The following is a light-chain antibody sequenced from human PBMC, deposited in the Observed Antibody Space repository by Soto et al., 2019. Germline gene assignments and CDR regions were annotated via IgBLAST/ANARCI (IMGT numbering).Light chain of an antibody. J-gene: IGLJ1*01. CDR3: CSYADTTTYV. V-gene: IGLV2-23*01. Sequence: QSALTQPASVSGSPGQSITISCTGTSSDVGSYNLVSWYQQEPGKAPKLIIYEGSKRPSGVSNRFSGSKSGNTASLTISGLQAEDEADYYCCSYADTTTYVFGTGTKLTVL. CDR2: EGS. CDR1: SSDVGSYNL.